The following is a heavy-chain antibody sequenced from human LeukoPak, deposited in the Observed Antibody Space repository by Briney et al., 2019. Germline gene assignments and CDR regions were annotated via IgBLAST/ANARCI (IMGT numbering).Heavy chain of an antibody. CDR1: GFTFSSNY. V-gene: IGHV3-53*01. Sequence: GGSLRLSCAASGFTFSSNYMSWVRQAPGKGLEWVSVIYSGGSTYYADSVKGRFTISRDNSKNTLYLQMNSLRAEDTAVYYCAREPLGYYYYGMDVWGQGTTVTVSS. J-gene: IGHJ6*02. CDR3: AREPLGYYYYGMDV. CDR2: IYSGGST.